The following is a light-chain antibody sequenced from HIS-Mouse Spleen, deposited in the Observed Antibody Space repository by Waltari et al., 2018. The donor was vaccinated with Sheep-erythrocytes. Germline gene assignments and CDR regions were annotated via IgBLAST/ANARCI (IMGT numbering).Light chain of an antibody. CDR1: QSISSW. CDR2: KAS. V-gene: IGKV1-5*03. CDR3: QQYNSYPLT. Sequence: DIQMTQSPSTLSAFVGDRVTITCRASQSISSWLAWYQQKPGKAPKPLIYKASSLESGVPSRFSGSGSGTEFTLTISSLQPDDVATYYCQQYNSYPLTFGGGTKVEIK. J-gene: IGKJ4*01.